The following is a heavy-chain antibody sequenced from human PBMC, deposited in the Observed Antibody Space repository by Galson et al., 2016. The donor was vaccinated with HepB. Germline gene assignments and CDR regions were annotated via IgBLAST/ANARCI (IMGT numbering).Heavy chain of an antibody. CDR2: IYHSGST. D-gene: IGHD3-10*01. V-gene: IGHV4-39*01. CDR3: ARRGVSRTVLMWFGASYYFDY. CDR1: GGSISSSGSY. Sequence: LSLTCTVSGGSISSSGSYWGWIRRPPGKGLEWIGNIYHSGSTFYNPSLKSRVTISVDTSKNQFFLRLSSVTAADTAVYYCARRGVSRTVLMWFGASYYFDYWGQGTLVTVSS. J-gene: IGHJ4*02.